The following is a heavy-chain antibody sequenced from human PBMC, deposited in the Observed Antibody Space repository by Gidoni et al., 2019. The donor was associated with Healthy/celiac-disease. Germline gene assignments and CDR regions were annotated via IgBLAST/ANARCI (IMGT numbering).Heavy chain of an antibody. CDR3: ASSSGWYGVDNWFDP. CDR1: GGSISSYY. CDR2: IYYSGST. D-gene: IGHD6-19*01. J-gene: IGHJ5*02. V-gene: IGHV4-59*01. Sequence: QVQLQESGPGLVKPSETLSLTCTVSGGSISSYYWSWIRQPPGKGLEWIGYIYYSGSTNYNPSLKSRVTISVEKSKKQFSLKLSSVTAADTAVYYCASSSGWYGVDNWFDPWGQGTLVTVSS.